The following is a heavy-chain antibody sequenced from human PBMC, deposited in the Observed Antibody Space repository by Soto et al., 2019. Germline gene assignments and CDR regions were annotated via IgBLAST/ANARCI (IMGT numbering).Heavy chain of an antibody. CDR2: INHSGST. V-gene: IGHV4-34*01. CDR1: GGSFSGYY. J-gene: IGHJ3*02. CDR3: ARATYDYIWGSYRSSPHDAFDI. Sequence: PSETLSLTCAVYGGSFSGYYWSWIRQPPGKGLEWIGEINHSGSTNYNPSLKSRVTISVDTSKNQFSLKLSPVTAADTAVYYCARATYDYIWGSYRSSPHDAFDIWGQGTMVTVS. D-gene: IGHD3-16*02.